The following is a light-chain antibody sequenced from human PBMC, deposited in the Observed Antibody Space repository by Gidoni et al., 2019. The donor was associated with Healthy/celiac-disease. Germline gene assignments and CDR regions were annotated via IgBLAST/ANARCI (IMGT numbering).Light chain of an antibody. J-gene: IGKJ4*01. CDR2: DAS. V-gene: IGKV3-11*01. Sequence: IVLPQSPATLSLSPGERATPSCRASQGVSSYLAWYQQKPGQAPRLLLYDASNGATGIPARVSGSGSVTDFTLTMSSLEPEDFAVEYCQERSNWPRLTFGGGTKVESK. CDR3: QERSNWPRLT. CDR1: QGVSSY.